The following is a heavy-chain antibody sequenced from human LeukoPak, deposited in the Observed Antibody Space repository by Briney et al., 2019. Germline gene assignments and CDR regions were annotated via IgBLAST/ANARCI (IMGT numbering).Heavy chain of an antibody. CDR3: ARDDFLFGVETYQLPLRY. CDR2: ISAYNGNT. CDR1: GYTFTSYG. J-gene: IGHJ4*02. V-gene: IGHV1-18*01. D-gene: IGHD2-2*01. Sequence: ASVKVSCKASGYTFTSYGISWVRQAPGQGLEWMGWISAYNGNTNYAQKLQGRVTMTTDTSTSTAYMELRSLRSDDTAVYYCARDDFLFGVETYQLPLRYWGQGTLVTVSS.